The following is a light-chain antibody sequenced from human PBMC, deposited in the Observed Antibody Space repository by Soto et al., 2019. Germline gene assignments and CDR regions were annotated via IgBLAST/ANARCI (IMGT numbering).Light chain of an antibody. CDR2: EVI. CDR3: SSYAGSTCFV. Sequence: QSALTQPPSASGSPGQSVTISCTGTSSDVGGYNYVSWYQHHPGKAPKLVIYEVIKRPSGVPDRFSGSKSGNTASLTVSGLQAEGEADYYCSSYAGSTCFVFGTGTKLTVL. CDR1: SSDVGGYNY. V-gene: IGLV2-8*01. J-gene: IGLJ1*01.